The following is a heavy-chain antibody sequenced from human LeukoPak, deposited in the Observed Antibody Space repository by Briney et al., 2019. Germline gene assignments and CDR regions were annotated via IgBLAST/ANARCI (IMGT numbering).Heavy chain of an antibody. J-gene: IGHJ6*02. CDR1: GGSISSGDYY. CDR2: IYYSGST. D-gene: IGHD2-2*01. V-gene: IGHV4-30-4*01. CDR3: ARYCSSTSCHYYYGMDV. Sequence: SETLSLTCTVSGGSISSGDYYWSWIRQPPGKGLEWIGYIYYSGSTYYNPSLKSRVTISVDTSKNQFSLKLSSVTAADTAVYYCARYCSSTSCHYYYGMDVWGQGITVTVSS.